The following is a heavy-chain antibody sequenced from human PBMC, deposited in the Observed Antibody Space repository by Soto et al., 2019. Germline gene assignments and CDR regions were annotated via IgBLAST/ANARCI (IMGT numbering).Heavy chain of an antibody. CDR3: AKEGEHSSGWANFDY. D-gene: IGHD6-19*01. Sequence: GGSLRLSCAASGFTFSTYAMAWVRQAPGKGLEWVSGVSASGLNTDYADPVKGRFYISRDNSKNTLYLQMNSLRAEDTAVYYCAKEGEHSSGWANFDYWGQGTLVTVSS. J-gene: IGHJ4*02. CDR1: GFTFSTYA. CDR2: VSASGLNT. V-gene: IGHV3-23*01.